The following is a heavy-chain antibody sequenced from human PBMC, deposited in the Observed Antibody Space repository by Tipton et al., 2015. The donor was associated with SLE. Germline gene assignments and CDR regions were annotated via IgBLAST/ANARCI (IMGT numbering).Heavy chain of an antibody. CDR3: VRGQLFY. CDR2: ISGSGSTI. D-gene: IGHD5-18*01. V-gene: IGHV3-11*01. J-gene: IGHJ4*02. Sequence: SLRLSCAGSGFTFSDYYMGRIRQAPGKGLEWVSYISGSGSTIYYADSVKGRFTISRDNAKNSLYLQMNSLRAEDTAVYYCVRGQLFYWGQGTLVTVSS. CDR1: GFTFSDYY.